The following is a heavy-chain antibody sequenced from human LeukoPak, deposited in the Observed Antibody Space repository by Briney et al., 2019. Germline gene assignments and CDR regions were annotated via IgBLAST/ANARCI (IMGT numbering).Heavy chain of an antibody. CDR1: GYTFTSYY. Sequence: ASVKVSCKASGYTFTSYYMHWVRQAPGQGLEWMGIIKPSGGSTSYAQKFQGRVTMTRDTSTSTVYMELSSLRSEDTAVYYCARRGAYYYDSSGYSNFDYWGQGTLVTVSS. D-gene: IGHD3-22*01. V-gene: IGHV1-46*01. CDR3: ARRGAYYYDSSGYSNFDY. CDR2: IKPSGGST. J-gene: IGHJ4*02.